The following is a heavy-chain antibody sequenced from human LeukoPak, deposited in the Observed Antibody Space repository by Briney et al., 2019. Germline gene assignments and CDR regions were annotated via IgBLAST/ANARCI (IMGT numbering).Heavy chain of an antibody. CDR1: GGSISSSSYY. CDR3: ARRSRGTRFDP. CDR2: IYYSGST. V-gene: IGHV4-39*07. D-gene: IGHD3-10*01. J-gene: IGHJ5*02. Sequence: SETLSLTCTVSGGSISSSSYYWGWIRQPPGKGLEWIGSIYYSGSTYYNPSLKSRVTISVDTSKNQFSLKLSSVTAADTAVYYCARRSRGTRFDPWGQGTLVTVSS.